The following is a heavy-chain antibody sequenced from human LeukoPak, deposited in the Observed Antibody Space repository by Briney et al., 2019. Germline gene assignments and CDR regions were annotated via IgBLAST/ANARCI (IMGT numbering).Heavy chain of an antibody. CDR2: IYYSGST. Sequence: SETLSLTCSVSGGSISSSNYYWGWIRQPPGKGLEWIGTIYYSGSTYYNPSLRTRVTISVDTSKKQFSPKLSSVTAADTAVYYCARHLFGSGYYPDYWGQGTLVTVSS. J-gene: IGHJ4*02. D-gene: IGHD3-22*01. CDR3: ARHLFGSGYYPDY. CDR1: GGSISSSNYY. V-gene: IGHV4-39*01.